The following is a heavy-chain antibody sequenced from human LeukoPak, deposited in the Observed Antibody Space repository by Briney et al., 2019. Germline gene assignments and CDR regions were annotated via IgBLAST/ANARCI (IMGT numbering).Heavy chain of an antibody. V-gene: IGHV3-23*01. CDR3: AKVFGGRYYDSSGDSFDY. Sequence: GGSLRLSCAASGFTFSSYAMSWVRQAPGKGLEWGSAISGSGGSTYYADSVKGRFTISRDNSKNTLYLQMNSLRAEDTAVYYCAKVFGGRYYDSSGDSFDYWGQGTLVTVSS. D-gene: IGHD3-22*01. J-gene: IGHJ4*02. CDR1: GFTFSSYA. CDR2: ISGSGGST.